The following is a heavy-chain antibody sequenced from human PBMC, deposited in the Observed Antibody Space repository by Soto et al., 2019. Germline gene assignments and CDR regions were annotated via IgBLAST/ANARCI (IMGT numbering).Heavy chain of an antibody. J-gene: IGHJ4*02. V-gene: IGHV1-18*01. CDR3: ARDLREEYYDSSGYYY. CDR2: ISAYNGNT. Sequence: ASVKVSCKASGGTFSSYAISWVRQAPGQGLEWMGWISAYNGNTNYAQKLQGRVTMTTDTSTSTAYMELRSLRSDDTAVYYCARDLREEYYDSSGYYYWGQGTLVTVSA. CDR1: GGTFSSYA. D-gene: IGHD3-22*01.